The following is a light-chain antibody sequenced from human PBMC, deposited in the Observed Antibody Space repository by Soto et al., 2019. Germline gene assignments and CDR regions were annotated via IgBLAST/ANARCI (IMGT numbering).Light chain of an antibody. Sequence: DIQVTQYPSSLSASVGDRVTITCRASQGINNYLAWYQQKPGEIPKLLIYAASTLESGIPPRFSGSGSGTDFTLTINSLQPEDVATYYCQKYYNTPFTFGGGTKVEIK. J-gene: IGKJ4*01. CDR2: AAS. CDR3: QKYYNTPFT. CDR1: QGINNY. V-gene: IGKV1-27*01.